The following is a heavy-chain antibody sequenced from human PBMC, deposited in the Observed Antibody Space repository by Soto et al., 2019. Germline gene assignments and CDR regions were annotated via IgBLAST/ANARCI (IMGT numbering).Heavy chain of an antibody. D-gene: IGHD6-19*01. J-gene: IGHJ4*02. Sequence: QVQLVQSGAEVKKPGSSVKVSCKASGATFSGYAINWVRQAPGQGLEWLGRIVPIFETLNYAERFQGRVAITEEESTTTVYMELTNLTHEARAVYYCVVMGNVAVSNPRSFDYWGQGPQVTVSS. CDR3: VVMGNVAVSNPRSFDY. CDR2: IVPIFETL. V-gene: IGHV1-69*18. CDR1: GATFSGYA.